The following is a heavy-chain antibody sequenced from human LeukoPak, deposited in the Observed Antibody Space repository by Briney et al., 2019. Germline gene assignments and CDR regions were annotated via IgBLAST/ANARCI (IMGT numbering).Heavy chain of an antibody. D-gene: IGHD3-9*01. J-gene: IGHJ5*02. CDR2: IAGGGSST. CDR3: ARDYTGYFP. CDR1: GFTVSFYA. Sequence: GGSLRLSCAASGFTVSFYAMSWVRQAPGKGLEWVSVIAGGGSSTYYADSVKGRFTISRDNSKNTLYLQMNSLRVEDTAVYYCARDYTGYFPWGQGTLVIVSS. V-gene: IGHV3-23*01.